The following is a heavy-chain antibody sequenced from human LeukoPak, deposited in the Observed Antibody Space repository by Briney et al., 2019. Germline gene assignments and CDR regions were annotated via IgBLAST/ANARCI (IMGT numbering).Heavy chain of an antibody. V-gene: IGHV3-30-3*01. J-gene: IGHJ4*02. CDR1: GFTFSSYA. Sequence: GGSLRLSCAASGFTFSSYAMHWVRQAPDKGLEWVAVISYDGSNKYYADSVKGRFTISRDNSKNTLYLQMNSLRAEDTAVYYCAITADPNRDYWGQGTLVTVSS. CDR2: ISYDGSNK. D-gene: IGHD5-18*01. CDR3: AITADPNRDY.